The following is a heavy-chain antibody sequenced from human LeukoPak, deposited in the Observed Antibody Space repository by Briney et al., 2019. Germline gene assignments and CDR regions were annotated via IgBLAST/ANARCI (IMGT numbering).Heavy chain of an antibody. J-gene: IGHJ6*02. CDR1: GFTFSSYA. V-gene: IGHV3-30-3*01. CDR2: ISYDGSNK. Sequence: PGGSLRLSCAASGFTFSSYAMHWVRQAPGEGLEWVAVISYDGSNKYYADSVKGRFTISRDNSKNTLYLQMNSLRAEDTAVYYCAREYCYYGMDVWGQGTTVTVSS. CDR3: AREYCYYGMDV.